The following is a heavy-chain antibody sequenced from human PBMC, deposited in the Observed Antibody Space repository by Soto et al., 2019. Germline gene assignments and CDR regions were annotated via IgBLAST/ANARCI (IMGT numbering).Heavy chain of an antibody. J-gene: IGHJ5*02. D-gene: IGHD3-10*01. CDR3: ARVPTPTHGDSNKNNWWDP. Sequence: ASVKVSCKASGYIFVDYGFSWVRQAPGQGLEWMGWVSAHNGNTHYVQKFQGRVTMTTDTSTSTAFMELRTLRYDDTAVYYCARVPTPTHGDSNKNNWWDPWGQGTLVTSPQ. CDR2: VSAHNGNT. V-gene: IGHV1-18*04. CDR1: GYIFVDYG.